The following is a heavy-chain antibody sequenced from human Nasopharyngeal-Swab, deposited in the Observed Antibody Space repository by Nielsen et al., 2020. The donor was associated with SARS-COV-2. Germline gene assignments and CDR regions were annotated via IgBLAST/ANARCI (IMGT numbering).Heavy chain of an antibody. J-gene: IGHJ6*02. CDR1: GDSVSSNSAA. V-gene: IGHV6-1*01. Sequence: SQTLSLTCAISGDSVSSNSAAWNWIRQSPSRGLEWLGRTYYRSKWYNDYAVSVKSRITINPDTSKNQFSLQLNSVTPEDTAVYYCARAFAVIDYYYYYGMDVWGQGTTVTVSS. CDR3: ARAFAVIDYYYYYGMDV. D-gene: IGHD2-21*01. CDR2: TYYRSKWYN.